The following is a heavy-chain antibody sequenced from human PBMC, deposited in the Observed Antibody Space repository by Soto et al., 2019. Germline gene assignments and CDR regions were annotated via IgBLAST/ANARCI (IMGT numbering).Heavy chain of an antibody. J-gene: IGHJ6*02. CDR2: INPSGGST. CDR3: ARVEPDDYYYYGMDV. Sequence: GASVKVSCKASGYTFTSYYMHWVRQAPGQGLEWMGIINPSGGSTSYAQKFQGRVTMTRDTSTSTVYMELSSLRSEDTAVYYCARVEPDDYYYYGMDVWGQGTTVTVSS. V-gene: IGHV1-46*01. CDR1: GYTFTSYY.